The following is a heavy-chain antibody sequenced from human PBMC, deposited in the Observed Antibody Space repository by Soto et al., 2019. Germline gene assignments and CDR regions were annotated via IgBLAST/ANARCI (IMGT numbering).Heavy chain of an antibody. J-gene: IGHJ4*02. CDR2: LTPAGTR. CDR3: AKRATTVPTPGNYFDC. CDR1: GFSFSDYS. D-gene: IGHD4-17*01. Sequence: EVQLLESGGGLVQPGGSLRLSCAASGFSFSDYSMTWVRQAPGRGLEWVSTLTPAGTRFYADSVQGRFTISRDNYRNTQSLQVYKLGAEDTARYCCAKRATTVPTPGNYFDCWGQGTLVTVSS. V-gene: IGHV3-23*01.